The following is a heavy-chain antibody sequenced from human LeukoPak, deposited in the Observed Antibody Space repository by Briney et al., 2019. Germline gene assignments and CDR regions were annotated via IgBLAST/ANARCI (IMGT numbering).Heavy chain of an antibody. J-gene: IGHJ4*02. CDR2: IIPILGIA. D-gene: IGHD1-26*01. CDR1: GGTFSSYA. CDR3: ARVSGSYHFDY. V-gene: IGHV1-69*04. Sequence: SVKVSCKASGGTFSSYAISWVRQAPGQGLEWMGRIIPILGIANYAQKFQGRVTITADKSTSTAYMELSSLRSDDTAVYYCARVSGSYHFDYWGQGTLVTVSS.